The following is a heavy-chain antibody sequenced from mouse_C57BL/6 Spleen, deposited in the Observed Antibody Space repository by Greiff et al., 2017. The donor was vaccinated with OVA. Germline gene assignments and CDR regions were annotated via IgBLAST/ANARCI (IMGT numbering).Heavy chain of an antibody. Sequence: QVQLKQPGAELVRPGSSVKLSCKASGYTFTSYWMHWVKQRPIQGLEWIGNIDPSDSETHYNQKFKDKATLTVDKSSSTAYMQLSSLTSEDSAVYYCARGGSSGYVDYWGQGTTLTVSS. V-gene: IGHV1-52*01. CDR3: ARGGSSGYVDY. CDR1: GYTFTSYW. CDR2: IDPSDSET. J-gene: IGHJ2*01. D-gene: IGHD3-2*02.